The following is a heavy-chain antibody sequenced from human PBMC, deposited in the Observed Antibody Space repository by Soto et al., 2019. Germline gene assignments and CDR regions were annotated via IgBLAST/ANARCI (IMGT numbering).Heavy chain of an antibody. J-gene: IGHJ4*02. V-gene: IGHV2-5*02. D-gene: IGHD2-21*01. CDR1: GFSLSTYGMG. CDR3: AHVFWRGINHCFYY. CDR2: IYWDDDK. Sequence: QITLKESGPTLVKPTQTLTLTCTFSGFSLSTYGMGMGWIRQPPGKAPEWLSVIYWDDDKRYRPSLKSRLTITTDPSKSQVVLTMTDVDPVDTATYYCAHVFWRGINHCFYYWGQGSLVTVSS.